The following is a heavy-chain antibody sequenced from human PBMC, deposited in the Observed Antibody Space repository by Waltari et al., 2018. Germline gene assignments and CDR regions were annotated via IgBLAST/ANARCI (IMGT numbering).Heavy chain of an antibody. Sequence: QLQLVQSGAEVKKPGSSVNVSCKASGGTFSSYTISWVRQAPGQGLEWMGRIIPILDRTKDAQRFQGRVTLTADKNTGTAYMEMSGLTSEDTAVYYCARDWVGSELVHRPDGVDVWGQGTTVIVSS. J-gene: IGHJ6*02. CDR3: ARDWVGSELVHRPDGVDV. V-gene: IGHV1-69*08. CDR2: IIPILDRT. CDR1: GGTFSSYT. D-gene: IGHD1-26*01.